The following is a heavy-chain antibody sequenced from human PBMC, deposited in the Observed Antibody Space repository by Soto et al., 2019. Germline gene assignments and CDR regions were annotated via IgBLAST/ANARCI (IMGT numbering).Heavy chain of an antibody. D-gene: IGHD6-13*01. CDR3: AKERWEAAGTPTLDY. CDR1: RFTFSSYA. Sequence: EVQLLESGGGLVQPGGSLRLSCAASRFTFSSYAMSWVRQAPGKGLEWVSAISGGTSSTYYEESVKGRFTISRDNSKNTLYLQMNSLRAEDTAVYYCAKERWEAAGTPTLDYWGQGTLVTVSS. J-gene: IGHJ4*02. CDR2: ISGGTSST. V-gene: IGHV3-23*01.